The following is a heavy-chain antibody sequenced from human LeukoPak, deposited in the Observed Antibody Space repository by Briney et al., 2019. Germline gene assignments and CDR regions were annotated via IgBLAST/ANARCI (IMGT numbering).Heavy chain of an antibody. V-gene: IGHV3-7*01. CDR2: IKHDESEK. Sequence: GGSLRLSCAASGFTFSSYWMNWARQAPGKGLEWVANIKHDESEKNYLDSVKGRFTISRDNAQNSLYLQMNGLRVEDTAVYYCTRRLDDWGQGTLVAVSS. CDR1: GFTFSSYW. D-gene: IGHD3-16*01. CDR3: TRRLDD. J-gene: IGHJ4*02.